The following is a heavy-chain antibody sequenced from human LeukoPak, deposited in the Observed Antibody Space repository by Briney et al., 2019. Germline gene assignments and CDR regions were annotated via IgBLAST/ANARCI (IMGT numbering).Heavy chain of an antibody. J-gene: IGHJ4*02. CDR3: ARGRDGYNR. CDR2: IRYDGSDK. Sequence: PGGSLRLSCAASGFSFSNYGLHWVRQAPGKGLEWVAFIRYDGSDKYYADSVKGRFTISRDNSKNTLYLQMNSLRAEDTAVYYCARGRDGYNRWGQGTLVTVSS. D-gene: IGHD5-24*01. CDR1: GFSFSNYG. V-gene: IGHV3-30*02.